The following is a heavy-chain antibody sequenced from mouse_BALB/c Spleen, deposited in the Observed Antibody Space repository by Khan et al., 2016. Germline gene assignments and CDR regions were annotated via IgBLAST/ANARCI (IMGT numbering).Heavy chain of an antibody. CDR1: GFTFSNYW. J-gene: IGHJ1*01. Sequence: QLEESGGGLVQPGGSMKFSCEASGFTFSNYWMSWVRQSPQKGLEWVAEIRLRSDNYTTHYAESVKGSFTISRDDSKSRLFLQMNSLRAEDTVIYYCTGGNPWYFDVWGAGTTVTVSS. D-gene: IGHD1-1*02. V-gene: IGHV6-6*02. CDR2: IRLRSDNYTT. CDR3: TGGNPWYFDV.